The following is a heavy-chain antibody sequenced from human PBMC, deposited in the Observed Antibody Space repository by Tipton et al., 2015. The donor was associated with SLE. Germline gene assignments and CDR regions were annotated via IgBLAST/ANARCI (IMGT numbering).Heavy chain of an antibody. Sequence: TLSLTCTVSGGSISSYYWSWIRQPPGKGLEWIGYIYYSGSTNYNPSLKSRVTISVDTSKNQFSLKLSSVTAADTAVYYCARFGDTAIFDYWGQGTLVTVS. J-gene: IGHJ4*02. CDR1: GGSISSYY. CDR2: IYYSGST. V-gene: IGHV4-59*08. CDR3: ARFGDTAIFDY. D-gene: IGHD5-18*01.